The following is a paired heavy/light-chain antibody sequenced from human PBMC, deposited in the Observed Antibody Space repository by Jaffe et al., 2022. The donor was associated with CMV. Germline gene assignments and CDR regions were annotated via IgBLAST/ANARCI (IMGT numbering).Heavy chain of an antibody. D-gene: IGHD2-2*01. CDR3: ARALREYCSSTSCYHVYYYYGMDV. Sequence: QVQLVQSGAEVKKPGASVKVSCKASGYTFTSYDINWVRQATGQGLEWMGWMNPNSGNTGYAQKFQGRVTMTRNTSISTAYMELSSLRSEDTAVYYCARALREYCSSTSCYHVYYYYGMDVWGQGTTVTVSS. V-gene: IGHV1-8*01. J-gene: IGHJ6*02. CDR2: MNPNSGNT. CDR1: GYTFTSYD.
Light chain of an antibody. CDR2: AAS. CDR1: QSISSY. V-gene: IGKV1-39*01. Sequence: DIQMTQSPSSLSASVGDRVTITCRASQSISSYLNWYQQKPGKAPKLLIYAASSLQSGVPSRFSGSGSGTDFTLTISSLQPEDFATYYCQQSYSILTFGGGTKVEIK. CDR3: QQSYSILT. J-gene: IGKJ4*01.